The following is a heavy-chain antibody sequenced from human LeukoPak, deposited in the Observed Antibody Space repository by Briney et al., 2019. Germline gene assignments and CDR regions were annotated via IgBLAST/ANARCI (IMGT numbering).Heavy chain of an antibody. Sequence: GGSLRLSCAASGFTVSTNYVRWVRQAPGKGLEWVSVTYRSGSTYYADCVKGRFTFSRENSKNTLYLQMNRMRAEDKAVYYCARDSGHDDFDIWGQGTMVTVSS. J-gene: IGHJ3*02. CDR2: TYRSGST. CDR1: GFTVSTNY. V-gene: IGHV3-53*01. CDR3: ARDSGHDDFDI.